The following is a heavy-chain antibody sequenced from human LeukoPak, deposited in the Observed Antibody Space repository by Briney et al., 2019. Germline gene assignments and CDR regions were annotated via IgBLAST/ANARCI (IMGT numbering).Heavy chain of an antibody. CDR2: ISSSSSTI. V-gene: IGHV3-48*01. Sequence: GVSLRLSCAASGFTFSSYSMNWVRQAPGKGLEWVSYISSSSSTIYYADSVKGRFTISRDNAKNSLHLQMNSLRAEDTAVYYCAREEVATIIDYWGQGTLVTVSS. D-gene: IGHD5-12*01. J-gene: IGHJ4*02. CDR3: AREEVATIIDY. CDR1: GFTFSSYS.